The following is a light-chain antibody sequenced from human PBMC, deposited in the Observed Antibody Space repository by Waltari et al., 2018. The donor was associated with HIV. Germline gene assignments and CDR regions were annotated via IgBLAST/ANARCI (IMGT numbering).Light chain of an antibody. CDR1: YPISNS. CDR3: QQYYSIPNT. J-gene: IGKJ2*01. V-gene: IGKV1-NL1*01. Sequence: DVHITQSPSSLSASVVDRVTITCRASYPISNSLAWYQQKPGKAPKPLLYGRSRLEIGVPSRFSGSGSGTDYTLIISSLQPEDFASYYCQQYYSIPNTVGQGTKLEIK. CDR2: GRS.